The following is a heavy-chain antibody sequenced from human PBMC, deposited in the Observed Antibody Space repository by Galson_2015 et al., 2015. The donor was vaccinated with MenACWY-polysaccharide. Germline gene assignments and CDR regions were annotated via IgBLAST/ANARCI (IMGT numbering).Heavy chain of an antibody. V-gene: IGHV4-31*03. CDR2: IFNRGAT. CDR1: GGSISRSGYH. Sequence: TLSLTCNVSGGSISRSGYHWTWIRQHPRRGLEWIGNIFNRGATNTKPCLESRVPVSADRPKSQFSLKLSSVTAADTAVYYGAGIPSTMTSFGWFGPWGQGILVTVSS. D-gene: IGHD4-17*01. CDR3: AGIPSTMTSFGWFGP. J-gene: IGHJ5*02.